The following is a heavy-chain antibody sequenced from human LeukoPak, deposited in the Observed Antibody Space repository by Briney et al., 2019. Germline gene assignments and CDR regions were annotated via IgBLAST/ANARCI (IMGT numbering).Heavy chain of an antibody. J-gene: IGHJ4*02. Sequence: ASVTVSCKGTGYIFTGYYMHWVGQAPGQGVEWMGWINPKSGGTNYAQKFQGRVTMTRDTSISTAYMQLSRLRSDDTAVYYCARGDPDIVVVVAATPDYWGQGTLVTVSS. CDR1: GYIFTGYY. CDR3: ARGDPDIVVVVAATPDY. V-gene: IGHV1-2*02. D-gene: IGHD2-15*01. CDR2: INPKSGGT.